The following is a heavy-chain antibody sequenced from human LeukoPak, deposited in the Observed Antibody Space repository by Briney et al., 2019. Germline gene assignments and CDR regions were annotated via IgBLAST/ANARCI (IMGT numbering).Heavy chain of an antibody. D-gene: IGHD3-10*01. CDR1: GVSISGHY. Sequence: SETLSLTCTVSGVSISGHYWSWVRQPPEKGLEWIGYVYDSGGTNYNPSLKSRVTISVDTSKNQFSLNLSSVTAADTAVYYCARVRLLWFGELPQYYFDYWGQGTLVTVSS. V-gene: IGHV4-59*11. CDR3: ARVRLLWFGELPQYYFDY. J-gene: IGHJ4*02. CDR2: VYDSGGT.